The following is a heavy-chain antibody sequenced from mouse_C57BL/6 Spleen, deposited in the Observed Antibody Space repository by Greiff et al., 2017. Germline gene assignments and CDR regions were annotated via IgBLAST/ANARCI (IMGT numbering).Heavy chain of an antibody. CDR3: ERNYGSLYTMDY. CDR2: IHPNSGST. D-gene: IGHD1-1*01. J-gene: IGHJ4*01. Sequence: VQLQQPGAELVKPGASVKLSCKASGYTFTSYWMHWVKQRPGQGLEWIGMIHPNSGSTNYNEKFTSKATLTVDKPSRTAYLQRSSLRSEDSEVDGCERNYGSLYTMDYWGQGTSVTVSS. V-gene: IGHV1-64*01. CDR1: GYTFTSYW.